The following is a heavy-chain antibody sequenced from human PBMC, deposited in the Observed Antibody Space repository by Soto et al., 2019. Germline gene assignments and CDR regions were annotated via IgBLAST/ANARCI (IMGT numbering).Heavy chain of an antibody. CDR2: VSFDGSHK. D-gene: IGHD3-3*01. CDR3: AKLGDAVSGYFDF. Sequence: GGSLRLSCAASGFTFSSYAIHWVRQAPGKGLEWVADVSFDGSHKTYAVPVRGRFTISRDNSKKTVSLQMNDLRADDTALYYCAKLGDAVSGYFDFWGQGTKVTVSS. CDR1: GFTFSSYA. J-gene: IGHJ5*01. V-gene: IGHV3-30*18.